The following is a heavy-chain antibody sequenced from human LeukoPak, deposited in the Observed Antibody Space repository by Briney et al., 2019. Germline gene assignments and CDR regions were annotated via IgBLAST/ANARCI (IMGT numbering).Heavy chain of an antibody. CDR2: IHHSGST. D-gene: IGHD4-23*01. CDR1: GGSFSGYY. V-gene: IGHV4-34*01. Sequence: SGTLSLTCAVYGGSFSGYYWTWIRQPPGKELEWIGEIHHSGSTNYNPSLKSRVTISVDTSKNHFSLKLSSVTAADTAVSYCARERSVAVLDSWGQGTLVTVSS. CDR3: ARERSVAVLDS. J-gene: IGHJ4*02.